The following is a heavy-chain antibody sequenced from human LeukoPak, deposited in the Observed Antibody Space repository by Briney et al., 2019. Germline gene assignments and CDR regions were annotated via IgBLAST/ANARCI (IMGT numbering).Heavy chain of an antibody. D-gene: IGHD6-13*01. CDR1: GYTFTGYY. Sequence: ASVKVSCKASGYTFTGYYIHWVRQAPGQGPEWMGWINPYSDDTNHAQKFQGWVTMTRDTSINTAYMELSRLKSDDTAVYYCARGLYSSSYYVFDYWGQGTLVTVSS. CDR3: ARGLYSSSYYVFDY. CDR2: INPYSDDT. V-gene: IGHV1-2*04. J-gene: IGHJ4*02.